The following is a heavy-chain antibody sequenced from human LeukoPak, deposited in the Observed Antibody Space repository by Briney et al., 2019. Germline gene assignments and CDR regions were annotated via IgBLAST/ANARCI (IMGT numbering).Heavy chain of an antibody. CDR1: GGSFSGYY. V-gene: IGHV4-34*01. CDR2: INHSGST. Sequence: PSETLSLTCAVYGGSFSGYYWSWIRQPPGKGLEWIGEINHSGSTNYNPSLKSRVTISVDTSKNQFSLKLSSVTAADTAVYYCARHFYYYYYGMDVWGQGTTVTVSS. J-gene: IGHJ6*02. D-gene: IGHD3-3*02. CDR3: ARHFYYYYYGMDV.